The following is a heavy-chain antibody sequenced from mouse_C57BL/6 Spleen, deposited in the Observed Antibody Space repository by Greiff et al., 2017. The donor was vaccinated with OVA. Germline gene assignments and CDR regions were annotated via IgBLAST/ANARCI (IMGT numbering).Heavy chain of an antibody. Sequence: EVMLVESGEGLVKPGGSLKLSCAASGFTFSSYAMSWVRQTPEKRLEWVAYISSGGDYIYYADTVKGRFTISRDNARNTLYLQMSSLKSEDTAMYYCTRAEPFGSSYRYFDVWGTGTTVTVSS. CDR2: ISSGGDYI. CDR3: TRAEPFGSSYRYFDV. D-gene: IGHD1-1*01. CDR1: GFTFSSYA. V-gene: IGHV5-9-1*02. J-gene: IGHJ1*03.